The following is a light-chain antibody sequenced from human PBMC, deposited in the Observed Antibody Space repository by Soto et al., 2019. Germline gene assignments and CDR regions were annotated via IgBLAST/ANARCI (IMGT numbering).Light chain of an antibody. V-gene: IGKV1-39*01. CDR2: AAS. CDR1: QRTDNY. J-gene: IGKJ1*01. Sequence: DIQMTQSPSSLSASVGDRVTITCRASQRTDNYLNWYQQKPGKAPNLLIYAASALQSGVPSRFSGSKSGTDFTLTISSLQPEDCATYYCQQSFITPLAFGQGTKLDIK. CDR3: QQSFITPLA.